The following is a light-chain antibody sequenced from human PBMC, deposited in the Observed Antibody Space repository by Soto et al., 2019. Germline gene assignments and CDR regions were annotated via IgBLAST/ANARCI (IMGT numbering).Light chain of an antibody. V-gene: IGKV3D-15*01. Sequence: VMTQSASTLSVSPVERATLSCRASQSVSSNLAWYQQKPGQAPRLLIYGASSRAAGIPDRFSGSGSGTDFTLTISRLEPEDSAVYYCQQYKTFGQGTKVDIK. CDR3: QQYKT. CDR2: GAS. CDR1: QSVSSN. J-gene: IGKJ1*01.